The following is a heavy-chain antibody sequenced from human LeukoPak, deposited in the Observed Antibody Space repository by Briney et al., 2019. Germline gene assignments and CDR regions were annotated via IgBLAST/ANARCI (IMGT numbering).Heavy chain of an antibody. CDR1: GYTFTSYG. CDR3: ARGALNVYYYDSSGSLNDY. V-gene: IGHV1-18*01. CDR2: ISAYNGNT. Sequence: GASVKLSCTASGYTFTSYGISWVRQAPGQGLEWIGWISAYNGNTNYAQKLQGRVTMTTDTSTSTAYMELRSLRSDDTAVYYCARGALNVYYYDSSGSLNDYWGQGTLVTVSS. D-gene: IGHD3-22*01. J-gene: IGHJ4*02.